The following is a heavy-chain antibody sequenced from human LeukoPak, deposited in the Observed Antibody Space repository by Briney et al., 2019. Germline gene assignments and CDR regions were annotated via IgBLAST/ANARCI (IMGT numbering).Heavy chain of an antibody. CDR2: ISSSGSTI. J-gene: IGHJ4*02. Sequence: GGSLRLSCAASGFTFSSYEMNWVRQAPGKGLEWVSYISSSGSTIYYAGSVKGRFTISRDNAKNSLYLQMNSLRAEDTAVYYCAREASSSTWGYWGQGTLVTVSS. CDR3: AREASSSTWGY. V-gene: IGHV3-48*03. D-gene: IGHD6-6*01. CDR1: GFTFSSYE.